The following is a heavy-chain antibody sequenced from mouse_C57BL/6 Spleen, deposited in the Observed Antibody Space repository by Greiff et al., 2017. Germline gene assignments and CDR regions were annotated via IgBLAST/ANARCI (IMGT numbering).Heavy chain of an antibody. Sequence: VQLQQPGAELVKPGASVKLSCKASGYTFTSYWMHWVKQRPGQGLEWIGMIHPNSGSTNYNEKFKSKATLTVDKSSSTAYMQLSSLTSEDSAVYYCAIFRGWLPYFDYWGQGTTLTVSS. CDR1: GYTFTSYW. CDR2: IHPNSGST. CDR3: AIFRGWLPYFDY. D-gene: IGHD2-3*01. J-gene: IGHJ2*01. V-gene: IGHV1-64*01.